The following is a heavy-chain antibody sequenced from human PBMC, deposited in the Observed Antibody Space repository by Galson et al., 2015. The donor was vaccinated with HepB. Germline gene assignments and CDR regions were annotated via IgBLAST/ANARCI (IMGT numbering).Heavy chain of an antibody. Sequence: SLRLSCAASGFTFSSSAMSWVRQAPGKGLEWVSAISGSADSTYYADSVKGRFTISRDNSKNTLYLQMNSLRAEDTAVYYCAKGVGVVVVSVLFDYWGQGTLVTVSS. J-gene: IGHJ4*02. CDR1: GFTFSSSA. CDR2: ISGSADST. V-gene: IGHV3-23*01. D-gene: IGHD2-15*01. CDR3: AKGVGVVVVSVLFDY.